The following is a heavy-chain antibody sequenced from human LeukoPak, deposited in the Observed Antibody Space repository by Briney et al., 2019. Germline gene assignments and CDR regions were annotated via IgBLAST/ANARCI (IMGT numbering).Heavy chain of an antibody. CDR2: ISGSGGST. V-gene: IGHV3-23*01. J-gene: IGHJ6*03. Sequence: AGGSLRLSCAASGFTFSSYGMSWVRQAPGKGLEWVSAISGSGGSTYYADSVKGRFTISRDNSKNTLYLQMNSLRAEDTAVYYCAKGGITMVRGVRYYYYYMDVWGKGTTVTISS. CDR3: AKGGITMVRGVRYYYYYMDV. CDR1: GFTFSSYG. D-gene: IGHD3-10*01.